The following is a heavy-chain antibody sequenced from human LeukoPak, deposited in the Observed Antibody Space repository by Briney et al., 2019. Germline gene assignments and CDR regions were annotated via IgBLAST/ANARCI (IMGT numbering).Heavy chain of an antibody. J-gene: IGHJ3*02. V-gene: IGHV4-4*07. CDR1: GGSISSYY. CDR3: ARDVGFHYDILTNPPGGDAFDI. D-gene: IGHD3-9*01. Sequence: SETLSLTCTVSGGSISSYYWSWIRQPAGKGLEWIGRIYTSGSTNYSPSLKSRVTMSVDTSKNQFSLKLSSVTAADTAVYYCARDVGFHYDILTNPPGGDAFDIWGQGTMVTVSS. CDR2: IYTSGST.